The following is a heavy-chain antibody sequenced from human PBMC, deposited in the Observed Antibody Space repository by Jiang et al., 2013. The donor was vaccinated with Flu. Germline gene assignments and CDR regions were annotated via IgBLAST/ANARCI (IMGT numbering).Heavy chain of an antibody. Sequence: VQLLESGGGVVQPGRSLRLSCAASGFTFSSYGMHWVRQAPGKGLEWVAVIWYDGSNKYYADSVKGRFTISRDNSKNTLYLQMNSLRAEDTAVYYCARDHLYLPIAAAGYDLDYWGQGTLVTVSS. V-gene: IGHV3-33*01. D-gene: IGHD6-13*01. J-gene: IGHJ4*02. CDR1: GFTFSSYG. CDR3: ARDHLYLPIAAAGYDLDY. CDR2: IWYDGSNK.